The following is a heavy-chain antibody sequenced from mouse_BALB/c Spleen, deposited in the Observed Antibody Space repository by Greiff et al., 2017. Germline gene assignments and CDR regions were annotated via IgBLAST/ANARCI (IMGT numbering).Heavy chain of an antibody. D-gene: IGHD1-1*01. V-gene: IGHV5-6-3*01. CDR1: GFTFSSYG. J-gene: IGHJ3*01. CDR2: ISSNGGST. Sequence: EVQVVESGGGLVQPGGSLKLSCAASGFTFSSYGMSWVRQTPDKRLELVATISSNGGSTYYPDSVKGRFTISRDNAKNTLYLQMSSLKSEDTAMYYCARDNYGSSIFAYWGQGTLVTVSA. CDR3: ARDNYGSSIFAY.